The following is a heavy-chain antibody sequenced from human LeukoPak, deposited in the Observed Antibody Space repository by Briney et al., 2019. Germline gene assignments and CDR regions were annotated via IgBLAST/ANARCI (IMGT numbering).Heavy chain of an antibody. CDR2: LSYSGST. J-gene: IGHJ5*02. CDR1: GGSISSYY. Sequence: SETLSLTCTVSGGSISSYYWSWIRQPPGKGLEWIGYLSYSGSTNYNPSLKSRVTISVDTSKNQFSLKLSSVTAADTAVYYCARGEYNYGGHNWFDPWGQGILVTVSS. D-gene: IGHD5-18*01. V-gene: IGHV4-59*01. CDR3: ARGEYNYGGHNWFDP.